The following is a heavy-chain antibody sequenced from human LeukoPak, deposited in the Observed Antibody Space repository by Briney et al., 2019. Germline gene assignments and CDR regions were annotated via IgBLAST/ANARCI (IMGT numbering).Heavy chain of an antibody. CDR2: ISSSSSYI. D-gene: IGHD1-1*01. Sequence: EWVSSISSSSSYIYYADSVKGRFTISRDNAKNSLYLQMNSLRAEDTAVYYCARHPERQPRMDVWGQGTTVTVSS. J-gene: IGHJ6*02. CDR3: ARHPERQPRMDV. V-gene: IGHV3-21*01.